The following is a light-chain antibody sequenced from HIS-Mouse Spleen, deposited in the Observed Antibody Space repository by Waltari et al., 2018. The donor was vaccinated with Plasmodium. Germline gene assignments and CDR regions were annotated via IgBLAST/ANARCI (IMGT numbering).Light chain of an antibody. V-gene: IGLV2-11*01. J-gene: IGLJ2*01. CDR2: DVS. CDR1: SSDVGGYNY. Sequence: QSALTQPRSVSGSPGQSVTISCTGTSSDVGGYNYVSWYHQHPGKAPKLMIYDVSKRPSGVLDRFSGSKSGNTASLTISGLQAEDEADYYCCSYAGSYTVVFGGGAKLTVL. CDR3: CSYAGSYTVV.